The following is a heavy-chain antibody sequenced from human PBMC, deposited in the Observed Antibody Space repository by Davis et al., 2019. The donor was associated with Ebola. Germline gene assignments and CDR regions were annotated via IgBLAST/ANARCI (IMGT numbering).Heavy chain of an antibody. D-gene: IGHD1-26*01. CDR1: GGTFSSYT. J-gene: IGHJ4*02. Sequence: SVKVSCKASGGTFSSYTITWVRQAPGQGLEWMGWVIPVFGTTNYAQKFQGRVTLTADESTSTAYMELTNLRSVDTAVYYCAREVGETKLDQWGQGTLVTVSS. CDR2: VIPVFGTT. CDR3: AREVGETKLDQ. V-gene: IGHV1-69*13.